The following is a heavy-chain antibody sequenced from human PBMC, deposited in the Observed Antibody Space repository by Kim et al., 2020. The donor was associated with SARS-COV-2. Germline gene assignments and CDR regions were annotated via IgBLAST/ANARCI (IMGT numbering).Heavy chain of an antibody. CDR3: TTDLDYGDYEPLP. D-gene: IGHD4-17*01. CDR1: GFTFSNAW. V-gene: IGHV3-15*01. J-gene: IGHJ5*02. CDR2: IKSKTDGGTT. Sequence: GGSLRLSCAASGFTFSNAWMSWVRQAPGKGLEWVGRIKSKTDGGTTDYAAPVKGRFTISRDDSKNTLYLQMNSLKTEDTAVYYCTTDLDYGDYEPLPWGQGTLVTVSS.